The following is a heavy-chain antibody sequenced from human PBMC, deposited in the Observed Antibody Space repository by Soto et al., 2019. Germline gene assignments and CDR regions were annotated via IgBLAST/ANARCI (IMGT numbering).Heavy chain of an antibody. CDR3: ARADCDFWSGYYRVPPNNWFDP. V-gene: IGHV4-30-4*01. CDR1: GGSISSGDYY. Sequence: PSETLSLTCTVSGGSISSGDYYWSWIRQPPGKGLEWIGYIYYSGSTYYNPSLKSRVTISVDTSKNQFSLKLSSVTAADTAVYYCARADCDFWSGYYRVPPNNWFDPWGQGTLVTVSS. J-gene: IGHJ5*02. D-gene: IGHD3-3*01. CDR2: IYYSGST.